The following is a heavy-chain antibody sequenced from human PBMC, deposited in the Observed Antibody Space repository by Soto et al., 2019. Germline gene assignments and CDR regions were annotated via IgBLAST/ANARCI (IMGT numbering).Heavy chain of an antibody. D-gene: IGHD3-3*01. Sequence: SETLSLTCAVYGGSFSGYYWSWIRQPPGKGLEWIGEINHSGSTNYNPSLKSRVTISVDTSKNQFSLKLSSVTAADTAVYYCARRVSYDFWSGYYRGAFDYWGQGTLVTAPQ. CDR3: ARRVSYDFWSGYYRGAFDY. CDR1: GGSFSGYY. J-gene: IGHJ4*02. V-gene: IGHV4-34*01. CDR2: INHSGST.